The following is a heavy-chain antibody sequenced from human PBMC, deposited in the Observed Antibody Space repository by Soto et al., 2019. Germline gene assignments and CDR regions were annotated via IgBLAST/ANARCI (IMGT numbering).Heavy chain of an antibody. V-gene: IGHV1-3*01. CDR2: INAGNGNT. Sequence: GASVKVSCKASGYTFTSYAMHWVRQAPGQRLEWMGWINAGNGNTKYSQKFQGRVTIARDTSASTAYMELSSLRSEDTAVYYCAKSATVPAAIAYWGQGTLVTVSS. CDR1: GYTFTSYA. J-gene: IGHJ4*02. CDR3: AKSATVPAAIAY. D-gene: IGHD2-2*02.